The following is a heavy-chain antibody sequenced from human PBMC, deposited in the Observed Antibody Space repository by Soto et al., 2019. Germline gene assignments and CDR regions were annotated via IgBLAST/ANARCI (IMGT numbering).Heavy chain of an antibody. V-gene: IGHV3-23*01. D-gene: IGHD6-13*01. CDR1: GFTFRSYA. J-gene: IGHJ6*02. CDR3: ASEYSSSWFPYHGMDI. Sequence: EVQLLESGGGLVQPGESLRLSCAASGFTFRSYAISWVRQAPGKGLEWVSAIRGSGDNSYYADSVEGRFTVSRDNSKNTLYLQMSSLRAEDTAVYYCASEYSSSWFPYHGMDIWGQGTTVTVSS. CDR2: IRGSGDNS.